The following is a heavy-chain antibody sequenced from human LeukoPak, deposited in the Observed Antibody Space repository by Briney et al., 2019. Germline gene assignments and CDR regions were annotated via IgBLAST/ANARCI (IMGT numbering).Heavy chain of an antibody. CDR2: IYTSGST. CDR1: GGSISSGSYY. D-gene: IGHD3-10*01. V-gene: IGHV4-61*02. J-gene: IGHJ4*02. CDR3: ARSYSGSYYRTFDY. Sequence: SETLSLTCTVSGGSISSGSYYWSWIRQPAGKGLEWIGRIYTSGSTNYNPSLKSRVTISVDTSKNQFSLKLRSVTAADTAVYYCARSYSGSYYRTFDYWGQGTLVTVSS.